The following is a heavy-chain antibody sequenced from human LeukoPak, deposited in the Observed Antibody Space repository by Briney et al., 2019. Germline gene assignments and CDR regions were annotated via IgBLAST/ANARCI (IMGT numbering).Heavy chain of an antibody. CDR2: ISGDATGT. V-gene: IGHV3-23*01. J-gene: IGHJ4*02. Sequence: GGSLRLSCAASGFTFSSYAMSWVRQAPGKGLEWVSAISGDATGTYYEDSVKGRFTVSRDKSKNTLYLQMISLRAEDTAVYYCARGGYYSDSRDYYPFDYWGQGTLVTVSS. CDR1: GFTFSSYA. CDR3: ARGGYYSDSRDYYPFDY. D-gene: IGHD3-22*01.